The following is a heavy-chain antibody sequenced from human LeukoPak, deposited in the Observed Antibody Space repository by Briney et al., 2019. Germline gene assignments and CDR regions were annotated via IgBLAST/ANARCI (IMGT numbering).Heavy chain of an antibody. J-gene: IGHJ4*02. CDR1: GFTFSSYG. Sequence: GGSLRLSCAASGFTFSSYGMHWVRQAPGKGLEWVAFIRYDGSNKYYADSVKGRFTISRDNSKNTLYLQMNSLRAEDTAVYYCAREGLMSTVLLGYWGQGTLVTVSS. CDR3: AREGLMSTVLLGY. V-gene: IGHV3-30*02. CDR2: IRYDGSNK. D-gene: IGHD5/OR15-5a*01.